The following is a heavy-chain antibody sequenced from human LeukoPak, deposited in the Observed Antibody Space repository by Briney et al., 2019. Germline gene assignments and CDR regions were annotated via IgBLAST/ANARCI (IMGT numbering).Heavy chain of an antibody. CDR2: IIPIFGTA. CDR1: GGTFSSYA. Sequence: SVKVSCKASGGTFSSYAISWVRQAPGQGLEWMGGIIPIFGTANYAQKFQGRVTIIADKSTSTAYMELSSLRSEDTAVYYCARDHDYGDRRGAFDIWGQGTMVTVSS. V-gene: IGHV1-69*06. CDR3: ARDHDYGDRRGAFDI. D-gene: IGHD4-17*01. J-gene: IGHJ3*02.